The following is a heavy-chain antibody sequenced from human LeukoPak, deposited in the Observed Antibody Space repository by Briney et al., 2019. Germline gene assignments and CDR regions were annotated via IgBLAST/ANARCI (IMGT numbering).Heavy chain of an antibody. Sequence: AASVKVSCKASGHTFTGYYMHWVRQAPGQGLEWMGWINPNSGGTNYAQRFQGRVTMARDTSISTAYMELSRLRSDDTAVYYCAREVTGTLDAFDIWGQGTMVTVSS. CDR3: AREVTGTLDAFDI. CDR2: INPNSGGT. V-gene: IGHV1-2*02. CDR1: GHTFTGYY. J-gene: IGHJ3*02. D-gene: IGHD1-7*01.